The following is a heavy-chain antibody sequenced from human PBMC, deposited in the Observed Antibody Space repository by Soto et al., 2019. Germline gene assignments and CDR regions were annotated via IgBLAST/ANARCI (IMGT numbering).Heavy chain of an antibody. D-gene: IGHD2-15*01. CDR1: GYTFTSYG. J-gene: IGHJ4*02. CDR3: ARDFRSTCRGASCIYFDL. CDR2: ISANNGDT. V-gene: IGHV1-18*01. Sequence: ASVKVSCKSSGYTFTSYGFSWVRQAPGQGLEWVGWISANNGDTNSAEKFQGRLTLTTDTSTSTAYMDLRSLTSDDTAVYFCARDFRSTCRGASCIYFDLWGQVTLVTVS.